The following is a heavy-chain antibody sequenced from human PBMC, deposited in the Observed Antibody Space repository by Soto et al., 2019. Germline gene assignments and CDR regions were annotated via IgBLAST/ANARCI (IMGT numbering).Heavy chain of an antibody. Sequence: SETLSLTCTVSGGSISSYYWSWIRQPPGKGLEWIGSIYYSGSTNYNPSLKSRVTISVDTSKNQFSLKLSSVTAADTAVYYCARGVATVVTSYFDYWGQGTLVTVSS. CDR2: IYYSGST. CDR3: ARGVATVVTSYFDY. D-gene: IGHD5-12*01. CDR1: GGSISSYY. J-gene: IGHJ4*02. V-gene: IGHV4-59*12.